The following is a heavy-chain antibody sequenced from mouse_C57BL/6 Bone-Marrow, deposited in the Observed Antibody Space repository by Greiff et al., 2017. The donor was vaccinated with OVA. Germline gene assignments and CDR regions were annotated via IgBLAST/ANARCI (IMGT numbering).Heavy chain of an antibody. Sequence: EVQLQQSGPALVKPSQTVSLTCTVTGYSITNGNHWWNWIRQVSGSKLEWIGYISSSGSTDSNPSLKSRISITRDTSKNQLFLQLNSVTTEDIATYYCARDLYYYGSREYFDVWGTGTTVTVSS. V-gene: IGHV3-4*01. CDR3: ARDLYYYGSREYFDV. CDR2: ISSSGST. CDR1: GYSITNGNHW. D-gene: IGHD1-1*01. J-gene: IGHJ1*03.